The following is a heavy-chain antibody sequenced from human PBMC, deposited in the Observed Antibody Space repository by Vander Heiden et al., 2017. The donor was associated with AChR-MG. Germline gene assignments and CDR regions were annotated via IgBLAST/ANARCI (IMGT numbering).Heavy chain of an antibody. CDR1: GYTFTNYD. Sequence: QVQLVQSGAELKKPGASVKVSCKTSGYTFTNYDISWVRQAPGQGLEWMGWISAYNGNTNYVQKFLGRVTLTTDTSTSTSYMELRSLRSDDTAVYYCARDVSLDYWGQGTLVTVSS. J-gene: IGHJ4*02. V-gene: IGHV1-18*01. CDR3: ARDVSLDY. CDR2: ISAYNGNT.